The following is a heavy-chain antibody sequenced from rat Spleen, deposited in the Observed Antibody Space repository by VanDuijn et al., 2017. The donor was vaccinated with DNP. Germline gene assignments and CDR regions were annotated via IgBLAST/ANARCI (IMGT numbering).Heavy chain of an antibody. V-gene: IGHV2-19*01. CDR2: ISNGGST. Sequence: QVELKESGPGMVQPSQTLSLACTVSGFSLTDYSINWVRQPPGKGLEWIAAISNGGSTYYNSALRSRLSISRDTSKSQVFLKMNSLQTEDTAIYFCTREGTALFAYWGQGTLVTVSS. CDR3: TREGTALFAY. J-gene: IGHJ3*01. D-gene: IGHD4-3*01. CDR1: GFSLTDYS.